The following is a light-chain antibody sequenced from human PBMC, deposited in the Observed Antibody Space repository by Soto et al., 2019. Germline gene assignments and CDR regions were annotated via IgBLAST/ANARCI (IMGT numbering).Light chain of an antibody. CDR3: QQYEYWPPRYT. CDR2: GAS. J-gene: IGKJ2*01. CDR1: QSVNTN. Sequence: EIVMTQSPATLSVSPGERATLSCRASQSVNTNLAWYQQKPGQAPRLLIYGASTRATGVPARFSGSGSGTEFTLTISSLQSEDFAVDYCQQYEYWPPRYTFGQGTKLEIK. V-gene: IGKV3-15*01.